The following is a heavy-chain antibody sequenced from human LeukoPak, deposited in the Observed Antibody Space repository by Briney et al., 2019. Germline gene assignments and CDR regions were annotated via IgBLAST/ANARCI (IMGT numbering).Heavy chain of an antibody. Sequence: SETLSLTCTVSGGSINTYYWSWIRQPAGKGLEYIGRIYTSGSTNYIPSLKSRVTMSVDTSKNQFSLKLSSVTAADTAVYYCARAILRRIVGWAPFELSNWFDPWGQGTLVTVSS. CDR1: GGSINTYY. D-gene: IGHD2-21*01. CDR3: ARAILRRIVGWAPFELSNWFDP. CDR2: IYTSGST. J-gene: IGHJ5*02. V-gene: IGHV4-4*07.